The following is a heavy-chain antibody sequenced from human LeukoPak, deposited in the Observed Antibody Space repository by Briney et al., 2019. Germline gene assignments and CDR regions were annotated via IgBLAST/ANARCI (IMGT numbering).Heavy chain of an antibody. Sequence: SETLSLTCTVSGGSASSGSYYWSWIRQPPGKGLEWIGYIYYSGSTNYNPSLKSRVTISVDTSKNQFSLKLSSVTAADTAVYYCARGYGFWSGFLQYYFDYWGQGTLVTVSS. J-gene: IGHJ4*02. D-gene: IGHD3-3*01. CDR3: ARGYGFWSGFLQYYFDY. V-gene: IGHV4-61*01. CDR2: IYYSGST. CDR1: GGSASSGSYY.